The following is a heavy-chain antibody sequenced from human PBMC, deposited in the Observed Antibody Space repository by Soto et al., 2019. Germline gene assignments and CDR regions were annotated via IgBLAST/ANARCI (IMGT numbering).Heavy chain of an antibody. CDR2: IFWNEDK. V-gene: IGHV2-5*01. CDR3: VHVYFRGWKSGPDN. CDR1: GFSLTTNQVG. Sequence: QITLRESGPTLVKPTETLTLTCTFSGFSLTTNQVGVGWIRQPPGKALEWLALIFWNEDKRYSPSLDNRLTITKDTPKNPVVLTMTDMDPADTATFYWVHVYFRGWKSGPDNWGQGTPVTVYS. D-gene: IGHD1-1*01. J-gene: IGHJ4*02.